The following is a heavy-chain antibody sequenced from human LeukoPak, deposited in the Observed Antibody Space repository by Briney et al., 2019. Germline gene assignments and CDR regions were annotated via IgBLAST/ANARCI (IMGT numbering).Heavy chain of an antibody. Sequence: ASVKVSCKASGYTFADYFIHWVRQAPGQGLEWMGWIKPNSGDTKYAEKFQGRVTMTRDTSISTAYMELSRLISDDTAVYYCSRDWGPNSGDFHYDGFDIWGQGTMATVSS. CDR2: IKPNSGDT. J-gene: IGHJ3*02. CDR3: SRDWGPNSGDFHYDGFDI. V-gene: IGHV1-2*02. CDR1: GYTFADYF. D-gene: IGHD1-26*01.